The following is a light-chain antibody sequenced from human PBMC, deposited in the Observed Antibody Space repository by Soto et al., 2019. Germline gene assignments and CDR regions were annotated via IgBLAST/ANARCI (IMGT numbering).Light chain of an antibody. CDR2: DAS. J-gene: IGKJ1*01. Sequence: EIVMTQSPATLSVSPGERATLSCRASQSVSSNVAWYQQKAGQAPRLLIYDASTRATTIPARFSGSGSGAELTLTISSLQSEDFAVYYCQQYNNWPTCGRGPKVEIK. V-gene: IGKV3-15*01. CDR1: QSVSSN. CDR3: QQYNNWPT.